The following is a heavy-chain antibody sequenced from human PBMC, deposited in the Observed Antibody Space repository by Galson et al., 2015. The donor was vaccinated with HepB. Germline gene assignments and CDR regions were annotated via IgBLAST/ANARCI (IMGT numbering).Heavy chain of an antibody. Sequence: SLRLSCAASGFTFSSYSMNWVRQAPGKGLEWVSYISSSSSTIYYADSVKGRFTISRDNAKNSLYLQMNSLRAEDPAVYYCARVGMGYGDPDYCGMDVWGQGTTVTVS. CDR3: ARVGMGYGDPDYCGMDV. V-gene: IGHV3-48*04. D-gene: IGHD4-17*01. J-gene: IGHJ6*02. CDR2: ISSSSSTI. CDR1: GFTFSSYS.